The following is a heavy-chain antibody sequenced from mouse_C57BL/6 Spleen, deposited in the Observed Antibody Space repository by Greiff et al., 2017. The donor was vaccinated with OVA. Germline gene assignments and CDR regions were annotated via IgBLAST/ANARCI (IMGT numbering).Heavy chain of an antibody. D-gene: IGHD2-4*01. CDR3: ARVGDYDESWFAY. CDR2: ISYDGSN. V-gene: IGHV3-6*01. J-gene: IGHJ3*01. Sequence: DVQLQESGPGLVKPSQSLSLTCSVTGYSITSGYYWNWIRQFPGNKLEWMGYISYDGSNNYNPSLKNRISITRDTSKNQFFLKLNSVTTEDTATYYCARVGDYDESWFAYWGQGTLVTVSA. CDR1: GYSITSGYY.